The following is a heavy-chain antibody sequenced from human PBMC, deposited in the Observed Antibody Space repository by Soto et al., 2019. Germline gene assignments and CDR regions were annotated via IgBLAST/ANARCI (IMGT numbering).Heavy chain of an antibody. J-gene: IGHJ5*02. CDR3: TRQGKGTSWFDP. CDR2: IRMKVDSYAT. D-gene: IGHD1-1*01. Sequence: EVQLVESGGGLVQPGGSLKLSCAASGFIFSDSVMHWVRQASGKGLEWVGRIRMKVDSYATKYAASVKGRFTISRDDSKNTAYLQMNSLKTEDTAVYYCTRQGKGTSWFDPWGQGTLVIVSS. CDR1: GFIFSDSV. V-gene: IGHV3-73*01.